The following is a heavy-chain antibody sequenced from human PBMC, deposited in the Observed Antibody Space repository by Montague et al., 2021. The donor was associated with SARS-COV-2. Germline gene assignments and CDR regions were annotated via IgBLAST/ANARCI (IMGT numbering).Heavy chain of an antibody. CDR3: ARGRQHINMVVVVVTGGEYYFDF. Sequence: SETLSLTCAVYDGSFSDYSWTWIRQPPGKGLEWIGEINHRGSTNXNPSLKSRVTTSVDTSKNQFSLKMTSVTAADTAVYYCARGRQHINMVVVVVTGGEYYFDFWGQGTLVAVSS. J-gene: IGHJ4*02. CDR2: INHRGST. V-gene: IGHV4-34*01. D-gene: IGHD3-22*01. CDR1: DGSFSDYS.